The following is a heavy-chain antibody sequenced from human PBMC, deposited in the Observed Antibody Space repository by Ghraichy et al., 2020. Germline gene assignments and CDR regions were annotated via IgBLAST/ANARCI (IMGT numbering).Heavy chain of an antibody. J-gene: IGHJ4*02. CDR3: AKEKDTETTFDY. CDR1: GFTFSSYD. D-gene: IGHD1-7*01. V-gene: IGHV3-23*01. CDR2: ISGSGGST. Sequence: LSLTCAASGFTFSSYDMSWVRQAPGKGLEWVSAISGSGGSTYYADSVKCRFTISRDNSKNTLYLQMNSLRAEDTAVYYCAKEKDTETTFDYWGQGTLVTVSS.